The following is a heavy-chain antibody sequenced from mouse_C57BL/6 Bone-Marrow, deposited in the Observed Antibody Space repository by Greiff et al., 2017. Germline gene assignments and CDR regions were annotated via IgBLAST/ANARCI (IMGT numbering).Heavy chain of an antibody. J-gene: IGHJ4*01. V-gene: IGHV1-15*01. Sequence: QVQLKQSGAELVRPGASVTLSCKASGYTFTDYEMHWVKQTPVHGLEWIGAIDPETGGNAYNQKFKGKAILTAAKSSSTAYMELRSLTSEDSAVYYCTEYDYDLYAMDYWGQGTSVTVSS. CDR1: GYTFTDYE. CDR2: IDPETGGN. CDR3: TEYDYDLYAMDY. D-gene: IGHD2-4*01.